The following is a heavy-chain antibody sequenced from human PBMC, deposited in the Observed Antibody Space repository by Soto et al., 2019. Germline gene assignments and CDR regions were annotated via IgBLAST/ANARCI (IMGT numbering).Heavy chain of an antibody. CDR2: IYYSGST. Sequence: QVQLQESGPGLVKPSETLSLTCTVSGGSISSYYWSWIRQPPGKGLEWIGYIYYSGSTNYNPSLKSRVTISVDTSKNQFSLKLSSVTAADTAVYYCARSTSDCSGGSCYPYYGMDVW. J-gene: IGHJ6*01. CDR1: GGSISSYY. CDR3: ARSTSDCSGGSCYPYYGMDV. D-gene: IGHD2-15*01. V-gene: IGHV4-59*01.